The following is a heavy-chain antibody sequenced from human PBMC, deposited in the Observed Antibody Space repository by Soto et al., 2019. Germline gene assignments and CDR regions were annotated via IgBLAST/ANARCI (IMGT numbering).Heavy chain of an antibody. V-gene: IGHV3-30*03. CDR3: ARAIVGPATTEWLDP. J-gene: IGHJ5*02. Sequence: GGSLRLSCAASGFTFSSYGMQWVRQAPGKGLEWVAVISYDGSNKYYADSVKGRFTISRDNSKNTLYLQMNSPRFEDTAVYYCARAIVGPATTEWLDPWAQGTLVTVSA. D-gene: IGHD1-26*01. CDR2: ISYDGSNK. CDR1: GFTFSSYG.